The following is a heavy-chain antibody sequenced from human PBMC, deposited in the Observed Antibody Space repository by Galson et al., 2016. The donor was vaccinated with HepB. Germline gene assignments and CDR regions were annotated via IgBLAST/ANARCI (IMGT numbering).Heavy chain of an antibody. J-gene: IGHJ3*02. V-gene: IGHV3-53*01. CDR2: IFSGGYT. D-gene: IGHD3-16*01. Sequence: SLRLSCAASGVTVSSNYMTWIRQAPGRGLEWVSVIFSGGYTYYSDSVKGRFNTSRDNSKNMVYLQLTALRAEDTAKYYCAKLRDGYDWGAFDIWGLGTMVSVSS. CDR3: AKLRDGYDWGAFDI. CDR1: GVTVSSNY.